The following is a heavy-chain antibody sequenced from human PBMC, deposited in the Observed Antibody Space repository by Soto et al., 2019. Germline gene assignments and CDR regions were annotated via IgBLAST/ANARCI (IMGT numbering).Heavy chain of an antibody. D-gene: IGHD5-12*01. Sequence: PSETLSLTCTVSGGSISSGGYYWSWIRQHPGKGLEWIGDINYSGSTNYNPSLKSRVTISVDTSKNQFSLKLSSVTAADTAVYYCARGGRFNIVATIYNWFDPWGQGTLVTVSS. J-gene: IGHJ5*02. CDR2: INYSGST. CDR1: GGSISSGGYY. CDR3: ARGGRFNIVATIYNWFDP. V-gene: IGHV4-31*03.